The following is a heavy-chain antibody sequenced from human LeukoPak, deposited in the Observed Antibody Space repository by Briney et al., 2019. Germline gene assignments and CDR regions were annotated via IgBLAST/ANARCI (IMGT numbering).Heavy chain of an antibody. CDR3: ARDFLNAIDI. Sequence: GGSLRLSCAASGFTFSSSTMTWVRQSPGKGLEWVSSISSSSTYIYYADSVKGRFIISRDNAKNSLYLQMNNLRAEDTAVFYCARDFLNAIDIWGQGTMVTVSS. D-gene: IGHD2/OR15-2a*01. V-gene: IGHV3-21*01. CDR2: ISSSSTYI. J-gene: IGHJ3*02. CDR1: GFTFSSST.